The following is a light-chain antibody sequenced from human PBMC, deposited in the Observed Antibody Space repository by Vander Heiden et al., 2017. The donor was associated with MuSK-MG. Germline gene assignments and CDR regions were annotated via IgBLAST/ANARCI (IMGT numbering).Light chain of an antibody. Sequence: DIQMTQSPSSLSASVGDRVSITCRSSQSISNHLNSYQQKPGKAPKVLIYAASSLQSGVPSRFSGSASGTDFTLTISSLQPEDFATYYCQQSFATLRTFGGGTRVEIK. V-gene: IGKV1-39*01. CDR2: AAS. J-gene: IGKJ4*01. CDR3: QQSFATLRT. CDR1: QSISNH.